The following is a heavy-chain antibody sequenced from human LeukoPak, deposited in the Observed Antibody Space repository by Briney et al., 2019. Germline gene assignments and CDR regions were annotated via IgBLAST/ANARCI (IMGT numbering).Heavy chain of an antibody. Sequence: GGSLRLSCAASGFTFSNAWMTWVRQGPGKGLECVGRTKSKTDGGTTDYAAPVKGRFTISRDDSKNTLCLQMNSLKTEDTAVYYCTREAVTANGYFDYWGQGTLVTVSS. CDR1: GFTFSNAW. D-gene: IGHD2-21*02. V-gene: IGHV3-15*01. CDR3: TREAVTANGYFDY. J-gene: IGHJ4*02. CDR2: TKSKTDGGTT.